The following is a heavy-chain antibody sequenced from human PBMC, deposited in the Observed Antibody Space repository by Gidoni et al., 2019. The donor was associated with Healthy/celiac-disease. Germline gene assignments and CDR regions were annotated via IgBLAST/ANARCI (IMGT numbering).Heavy chain of an antibody. Sequence: EVQLLESGGGLVQPGGSLRISCAASGFTFSSYAMSWVRQAPGKGLEWVSAISGSGGSTYYADSVKGRFTISRDNSKNTLYLQMNSLRAEDTAVYYCAKEGPIEADCSGGSCYSGEYDYWGQGTLVTVSS. J-gene: IGHJ4*02. CDR1: GFTFSSYA. V-gene: IGHV3-23*01. CDR2: ISGSGGST. CDR3: AKEGPIEADCSGGSCYSGEYDY. D-gene: IGHD2-15*01.